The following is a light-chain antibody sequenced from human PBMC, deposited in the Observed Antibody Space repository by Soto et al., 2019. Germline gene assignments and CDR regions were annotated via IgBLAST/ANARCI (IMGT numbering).Light chain of an antibody. Sequence: QSVLTQPPSVSGAPGQRVTISCTGNNSNLGAGYDVHWYPQLPGAAPNMVIFGNRNRPSGVPERFSGSKSGTSASLAITGLQAEDEADYYCQAYDYSLTASVFGGGTQLTVL. V-gene: IGLV1-40*01. CDR2: GNR. CDR1: NSNLGAGYD. J-gene: IGLJ3*02. CDR3: QAYDYSLTASV.